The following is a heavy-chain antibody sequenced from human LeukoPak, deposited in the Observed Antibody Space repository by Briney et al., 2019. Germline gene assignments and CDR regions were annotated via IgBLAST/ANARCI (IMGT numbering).Heavy chain of an antibody. V-gene: IGHV1-18*01. CDR1: GYTFTSYG. J-gene: IGHJ5*02. D-gene: IGHD1-26*01. Sequence: ASVEVSCKASGYTFTSYGISWVRQAPGQGLEWMGWISAYNGNTNYAQKLQGRVTMTTDTSTSTAYMELRSLRSDDTAVYYCARDPMRIVGGRVVDNWFDPWGQGTLVTVSS. CDR2: ISAYNGNT. CDR3: ARDPMRIVGGRVVDNWFDP.